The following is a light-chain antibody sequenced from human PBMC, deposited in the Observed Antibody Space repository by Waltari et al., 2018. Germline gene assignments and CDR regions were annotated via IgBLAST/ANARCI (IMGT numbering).Light chain of an antibody. CDR2: EGS. J-gene: IGLJ2*01. CDR1: SSDVGSYNL. V-gene: IGLV2-23*01. Sequence: QSALTQPASVSGSPGQSITISCTGTSSDVGSYNLVSWYQTHPGKAPKLMIYEGSNRPSGVSKRCSGSKSGNTASLTISGLQAEDEADYYCCSYAGSEDVVFGGGTKLTVL. CDR3: CSYAGSEDVV.